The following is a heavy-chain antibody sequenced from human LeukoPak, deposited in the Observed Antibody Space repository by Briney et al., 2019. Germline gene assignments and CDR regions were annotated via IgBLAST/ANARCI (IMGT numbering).Heavy chain of an antibody. CDR2: FDPEDGET. CDR3: ATGYDSSGYSTFDY. Sequence: ASVKVSCKVSGYTLTELSMHWVRQAPGKGLEWMGGFDPEDGETIYAQKFQGRVTMTEDTSTDTAYMELSSLRSEDTAVYYCATGYDSSGYSTFDYWGQGTLVTVSS. D-gene: IGHD3-22*01. J-gene: IGHJ4*02. V-gene: IGHV1-24*01. CDR1: GYTLTELS.